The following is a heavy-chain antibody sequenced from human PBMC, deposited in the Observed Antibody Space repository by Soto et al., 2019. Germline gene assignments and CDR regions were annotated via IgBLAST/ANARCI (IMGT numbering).Heavy chain of an antibody. CDR2: IYFTGST. CDR3: TRGPPRVQWFDP. CDR1: GGAVSSGTYY. Sequence: SETLSLTCTVSGGAVSSGTYYWSWIRQPPGKGLEWIGHIYFTGSTNYNPSLKSRVTMPLDTSRNQFSLKLSSVTAADTAVYYCTRGPPRVQWFDPWGLGTLVT. V-gene: IGHV4-61*01. J-gene: IGHJ5*02.